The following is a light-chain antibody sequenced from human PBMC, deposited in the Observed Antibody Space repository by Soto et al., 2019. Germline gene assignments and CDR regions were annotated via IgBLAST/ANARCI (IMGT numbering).Light chain of an antibody. Sequence: QSALAQPASVSGSPGQSITISCTGTSSDIGHYDYVSWYQQRPGKAPKLMIYHVTYRPSGVSNRYSGSKSGNAASLTISGLQDDEEGDYSCCSLLTSHTYVFGSGTKSP. CDR3: CSLLTSHTYV. J-gene: IGLJ1*01. V-gene: IGLV2-14*03. CDR2: HVT. CDR1: SSDIGHYDY.